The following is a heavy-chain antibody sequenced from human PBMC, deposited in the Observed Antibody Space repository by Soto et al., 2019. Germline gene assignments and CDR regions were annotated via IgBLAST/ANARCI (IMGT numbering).Heavy chain of an antibody. J-gene: IGHJ4*02. V-gene: IGHV4-59*01. CDR3: ARYSYGPGYFDY. CDR2: IYYSGST. D-gene: IGHD5-18*01. CDR1: GGSISSYY. Sequence: QVQLQESGPGLVKPSETLSLTCTVSGGSISSYYWSWIRQPPGKGLEWIGYIYYSGSTNYNPSLKSRVTISVDTSKNQFSLKLSSVTAADTAVYYCARYSYGPGYFDYWGQGTLVTVSS.